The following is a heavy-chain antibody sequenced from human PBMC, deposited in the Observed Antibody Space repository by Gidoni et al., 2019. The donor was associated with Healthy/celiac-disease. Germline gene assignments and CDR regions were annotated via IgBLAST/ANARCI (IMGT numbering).Heavy chain of an antibody. J-gene: IGHJ4*02. CDR3: ASRYDYIWGSYDDY. CDR1: GGSFSGYY. CDR2: SNHSGST. Sequence: QVQLQQWGAGLLKPSETLSPTCAVHGGSFSGYYWSWIRQPPGKGLEWIGESNHSGSTNYNPSLKSRVTISVDTSKNQFSLKLSSVTAADTAVYYCASRYDYIWGSYDDYWGQGTLVTVSS. V-gene: IGHV4-34*01. D-gene: IGHD3-16*01.